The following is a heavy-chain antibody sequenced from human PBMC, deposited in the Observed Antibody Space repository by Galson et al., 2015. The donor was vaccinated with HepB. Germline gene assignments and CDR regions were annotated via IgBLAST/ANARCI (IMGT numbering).Heavy chain of an antibody. V-gene: IGHV1-18*01. Sequence: SVKVSCKASGFIFNNYGFTWVRQVPGQGLEWMGWISAYNGHSSYAPNFQGRVTLTTDTSTSTAYMELRGLRSDDTALYYCARDDEGRKHDSFPPWGQGTLGTVSS. CDR2: ISAYNGHS. D-gene: IGHD3-10*01. CDR1: GFIFNNYG. CDR3: ARDDEGRKHDSFPP. J-gene: IGHJ5*02.